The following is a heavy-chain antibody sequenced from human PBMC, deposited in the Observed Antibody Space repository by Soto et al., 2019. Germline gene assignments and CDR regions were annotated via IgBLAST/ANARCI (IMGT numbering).Heavy chain of an antibody. Sequence: GGSLRLSCAASGFTFSSYSMNWVRQAPGKGLEWVSYISSSSSTIYYADSVKGRFTISRDNAKNSLYLQMNSLRDEDTAVYYCARDEYCSGGSCYSRGMDVWGQGTTVTVSS. CDR3: ARDEYCSGGSCYSRGMDV. D-gene: IGHD2-15*01. CDR1: GFTFSSYS. CDR2: ISSSSSTI. J-gene: IGHJ6*02. V-gene: IGHV3-48*02.